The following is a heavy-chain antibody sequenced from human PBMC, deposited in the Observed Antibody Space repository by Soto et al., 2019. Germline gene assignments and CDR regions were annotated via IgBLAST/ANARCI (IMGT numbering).Heavy chain of an antibody. CDR1: GFTLSSYG. CDR2: ISYDGDDQ. J-gene: IGHJ3*02. V-gene: IGHV3-30*18. Sequence: QLVESGGGVVQPGTSLRLSCVASGFTLSSYGMHWVRQAPGKGLEWVAAISYDGDDQYYGDSVRGRFTISRDNSESTVYLQMNILRADDTVVYYCAKVWEHIAVAAITGGGDFHIWGRGTMVAVSS. CDR3: AKVWEHIAVAAITGGGDFHI. D-gene: IGHD6-19*01.